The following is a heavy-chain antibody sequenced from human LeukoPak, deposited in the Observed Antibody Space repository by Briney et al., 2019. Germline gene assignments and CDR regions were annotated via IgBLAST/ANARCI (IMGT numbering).Heavy chain of an antibody. J-gene: IGHJ4*02. D-gene: IGHD3-16*01. CDR2: IYSSGST. Sequence: SETLSLTCTVSGGSINRYYWSWIRQTPGKGLEWIGYIYSSGSTNYNPSLKGRVIISVDTSKNQFSLKLNSVTAADTAVFYCARGPTTYYFDNWGQGTLVTVSS. CDR1: GGSINRYY. CDR3: ARGPTTYYFDN. V-gene: IGHV4-59*01.